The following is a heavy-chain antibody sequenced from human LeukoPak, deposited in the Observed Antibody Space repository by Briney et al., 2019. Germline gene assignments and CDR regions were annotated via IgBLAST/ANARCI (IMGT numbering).Heavy chain of an antibody. CDR2: ISGSGGST. Sequence: GGSLRLSCAASGFTFSSYAMSWVRQAPGKGLEWVSAISGSGGSTYYADSVKGRFTISRDNSKNTLYLQMNSLRAEDTAVYYCAKETQYSSGWYQADWFDPWGQGTLVTVSS. CDR1: GFTFSSYA. J-gene: IGHJ5*02. V-gene: IGHV3-23*01. CDR3: AKETQYSSGWYQADWFDP. D-gene: IGHD6-19*01.